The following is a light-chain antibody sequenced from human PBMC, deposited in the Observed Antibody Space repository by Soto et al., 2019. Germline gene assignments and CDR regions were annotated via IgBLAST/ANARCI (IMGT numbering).Light chain of an antibody. CDR1: SSDIGAYDS. V-gene: IGLV2-14*01. CDR3: SSYTTRSTLV. CDR2: DVT. J-gene: IGLJ1*01. Sequence: QSALTQTPSASGSRGQSVTISCTGTSSDIGAYDSVSWYQHYPGKAPKLVTFDVTHRPPGISDRFSGSKSANTASLTISGLQAEDEAFYYCSSYTTRSTLVFGGGTKVTVL.